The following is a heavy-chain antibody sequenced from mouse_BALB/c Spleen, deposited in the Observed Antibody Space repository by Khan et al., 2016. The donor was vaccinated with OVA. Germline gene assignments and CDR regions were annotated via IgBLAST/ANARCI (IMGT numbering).Heavy chain of an antibody. D-gene: IGHD1-1*02. CDR1: GFTFSDYY. Sequence: EVELVEPGGGLVKPGGSLKIYCAASGFTFSDYYMYWVRQTTEKRLEWVATTGDGGRYTYYPDSVKGRFPHPRDNAKKHLSLQMSSLKSEDTVMYYGARAGYGGFAYWGQGTLVTDSA. J-gene: IGHJ3*01. CDR3: ARAGYGGFAY. CDR2: TGDGGRYT. V-gene: IGHV5-4*02.